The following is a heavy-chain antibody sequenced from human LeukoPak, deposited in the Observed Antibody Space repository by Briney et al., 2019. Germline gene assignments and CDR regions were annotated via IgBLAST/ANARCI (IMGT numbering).Heavy chain of an antibody. CDR3: AKESDNWNYAGSFDY. Sequence: GGSLRLSCAASGFTFSSYGMHWVRQAPGKGLEWVAFIRYDGSNKYYADSVKGRFTISRDNSKNTLYLQMNSLRAEDTAVYYCAKESDNWNYAGSFDYWGQGTLVTVSS. V-gene: IGHV3-30*02. J-gene: IGHJ4*02. D-gene: IGHD1-7*01. CDR1: GFTFSSYG. CDR2: IRYDGSNK.